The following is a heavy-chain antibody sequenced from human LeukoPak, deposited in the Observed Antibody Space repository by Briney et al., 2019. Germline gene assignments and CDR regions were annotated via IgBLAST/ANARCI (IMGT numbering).Heavy chain of an antibody. CDR3: ASTSRDGYKGVDY. D-gene: IGHD5-24*01. Sequence: SETLSLTCTVSGGSISSSNYYWGWIRQPPGKGLEWIGYIYYSGSTNYNPSLKSRVTISVDTSKNQFSLKLSSVTAADTAVYYCASTSRDGYKGVDYWGQGTLVTVSS. CDR1: GGSISSSNYY. J-gene: IGHJ4*02. CDR2: IYYSGST. V-gene: IGHV4-61*05.